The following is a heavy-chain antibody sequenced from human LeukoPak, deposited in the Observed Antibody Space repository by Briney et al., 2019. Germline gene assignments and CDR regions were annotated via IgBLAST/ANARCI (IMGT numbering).Heavy chain of an antibody. D-gene: IGHD2-21*02. Sequence: GGSLRLSCAASGFTFSSYAMSWVRQAPGKGLEWVSAISGSGGSTYYADSVKGWFTISRDNSKNTPYLQMNSLRAEDTAVYYCAKDGPYCGGDCYSYYFDYWGQGTLVTVSS. CDR2: ISGSGGST. CDR1: GFTFSSYA. CDR3: AKDGPYCGGDCYSYYFDY. V-gene: IGHV3-23*01. J-gene: IGHJ4*02.